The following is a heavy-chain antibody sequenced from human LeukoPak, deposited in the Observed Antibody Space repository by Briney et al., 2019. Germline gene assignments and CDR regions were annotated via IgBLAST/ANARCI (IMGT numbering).Heavy chain of an antibody. CDR3: ARQMAAAVDY. CDR1: GFTFSSHN. V-gene: IGHV3-21*01. J-gene: IGHJ4*02. CDR2: ISTSSYI. Sequence: PGGSLRPSCTASGFTFSSHNMNWVRQAPGKGLEWVSSISTSSYIYYADSVKGRFTISRDNAKNSLYLQMNSLRAEDTAVYYCARQMAAAVDYWGQGTLVTVSS. D-gene: IGHD6-13*01.